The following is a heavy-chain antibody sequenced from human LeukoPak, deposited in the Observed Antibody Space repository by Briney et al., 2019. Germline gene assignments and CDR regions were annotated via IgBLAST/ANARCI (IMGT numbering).Heavy chain of an antibody. CDR2: INPNSGGT. CDR3: ARVVGVQGWFDP. Sequence: ASVKVSCKASGYIFTGYHIHWVRQAPGQGLEWMGWINPNSGGTNYAQKFQGRVTMTRDTSISTAYMELSRLRSDDSAVYYCARVVGVQGWFDPWGQGTLVTVSS. V-gene: IGHV1-2*02. CDR1: GYIFTGYH. J-gene: IGHJ5*02. D-gene: IGHD2-15*01.